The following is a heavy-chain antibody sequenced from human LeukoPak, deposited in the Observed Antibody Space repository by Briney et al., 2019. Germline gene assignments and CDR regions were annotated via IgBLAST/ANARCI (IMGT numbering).Heavy chain of an antibody. Sequence: SVKVSCKASGGIFGTSAVSWVRQAPGHGLEWMGGISPISETPNYALRFQGRVTITRDESTATAYTELTSLRSDDTAVYYCASGYYYGSSSYYHTGYLDHWAQGTPVTVSS. CDR3: ASGYYYGSSSYYHTGYLDH. CDR1: GGIFGTSA. CDR2: ISPISETP. V-gene: IGHV1-69*05. J-gene: IGHJ4*02. D-gene: IGHD3-10*01.